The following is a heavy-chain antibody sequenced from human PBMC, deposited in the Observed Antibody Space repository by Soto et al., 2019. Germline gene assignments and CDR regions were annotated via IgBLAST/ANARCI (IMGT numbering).Heavy chain of an antibody. D-gene: IGHD6-13*01. V-gene: IGHV4-4*02. Sequence: SETLSLTCAVSSGSISSSNWWSWVRQPPGKGLEWIGEIYHSGSTNYNPSLKSRVTISVDKSKNQFSLKLSSVTAADTAVYYCARNPKQPENWFDPWGQGTLVTVS. CDR3: ARNPKQPENWFDP. CDR2: IYHSGST. CDR1: SGSISSSNW. J-gene: IGHJ5*02.